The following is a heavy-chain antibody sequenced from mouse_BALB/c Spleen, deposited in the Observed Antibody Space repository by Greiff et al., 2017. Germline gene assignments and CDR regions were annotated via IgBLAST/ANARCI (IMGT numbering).Heavy chain of an antibody. Sequence: EVKVVESGGGLVKPGGSLKLSCAASGFTFSSYTTSWVRQTPEKRLEWVATISSGGSYTYYPDSVKGRFTISRDNAKNTLYLQMSSLKSEDTAMYYCARGGLILRYYAMDYWGQGTSVAVSS. CDR1: GFTFSSYT. V-gene: IGHV5-6-4*01. J-gene: IGHJ4*01. CDR3: ARGGLILRYYAMDY. CDR2: ISSGGSYT. D-gene: IGHD2-3*01.